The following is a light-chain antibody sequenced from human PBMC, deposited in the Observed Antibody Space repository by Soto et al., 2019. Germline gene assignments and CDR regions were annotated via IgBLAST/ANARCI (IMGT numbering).Light chain of an antibody. CDR1: SSDVGGYNY. CDR2: DVT. V-gene: IGLV2-14*01. Sequence: QSVLTQPASVSGSPGQSITISCTGTSSDVGGYNYVSWYQQHPVKAPKLMIYDVTNRPSGVSDRFSGSKSGNTASLTISGPQAEDEADYYCSSYTSSSTPYVFGTGTKVTV. J-gene: IGLJ1*01. CDR3: SSYTSSSTPYV.